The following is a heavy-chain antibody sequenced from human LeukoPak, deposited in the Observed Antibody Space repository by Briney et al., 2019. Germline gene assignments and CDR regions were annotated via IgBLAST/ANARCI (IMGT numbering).Heavy chain of an antibody. CDR1: GYTFTGYY. D-gene: IGHD3-9*01. Sequence: ASVKVSCKASGYTFTGYYMHWVRQAPGQGLEWMGWINPNSGGTNYAQKFQGRVTMTRDTSISTAYMELSSLRSEDTAVYYCARVPYYDILTGYSPEWFDPWGQGTLVTVSS. J-gene: IGHJ5*02. CDR3: ARVPYYDILTGYSPEWFDP. CDR2: INPNSGGT. V-gene: IGHV1-2*02.